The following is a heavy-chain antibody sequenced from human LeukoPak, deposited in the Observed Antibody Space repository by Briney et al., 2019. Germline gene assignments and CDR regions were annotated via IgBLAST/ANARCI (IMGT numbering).Heavy chain of an antibody. Sequence: PSETLSLTCAVYGGSFSGYYWSWIRQPPGKGLEWIGEINHSGSTNYNPSLKSRVTISVDTSQNQFSLKLSSVTAADTAVYYCARGPLGDEFADAFDIWGQGTLVTVSS. CDR1: GGSFSGYY. J-gene: IGHJ3*02. CDR3: ARGPLGDEFADAFDI. D-gene: IGHD4-17*01. CDR2: INHSGST. V-gene: IGHV4-34*01.